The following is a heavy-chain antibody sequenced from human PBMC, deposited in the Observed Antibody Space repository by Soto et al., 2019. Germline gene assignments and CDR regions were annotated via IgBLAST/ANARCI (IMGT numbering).Heavy chain of an antibody. V-gene: IGHV3-53*01. CDR3: AKLWGYYFES. J-gene: IGHJ4*02. CDR2: IYTRGTT. D-gene: IGHD2-21*01. Sequence: HPGGSLRLSCSASGFSVNNNYMTWVRQAPGRRPEWVAVIYTRGTTHYADFATGRFTFFRDNSKNTLYLQMDSLRPEDTAVYYCAKLWGYYFESWGPGTLVTVSS. CDR1: GFSVNNNY.